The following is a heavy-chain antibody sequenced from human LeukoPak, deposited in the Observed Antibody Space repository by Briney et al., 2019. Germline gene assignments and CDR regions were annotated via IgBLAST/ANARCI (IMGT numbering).Heavy chain of an antibody. V-gene: IGHV4-39*01. Sequence: PSETLSLTRTVSRGSISSSIYYWGWIRHPPGKGLEWIGCINYSGNTYYNPSLKSRVTMSVDTSKNQSSLKLSSVTAADTAVYYCARRRLGETTTANWFDPWGQGTLVTVSS. J-gene: IGHJ5*02. CDR1: RGSISSSIYY. CDR2: INYSGNT. CDR3: ARRRLGETTTANWFDP. D-gene: IGHD4-11*01.